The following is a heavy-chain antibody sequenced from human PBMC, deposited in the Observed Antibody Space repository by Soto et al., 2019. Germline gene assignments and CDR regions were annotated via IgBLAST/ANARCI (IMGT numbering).Heavy chain of an antibody. Sequence: EVQLLESGGGLVQPGGSLRLSCAASGFPFSGYAINWVRQAPGKGLEWVSIISGIGSSTNYADSVKGRFTISRDNSRDTVHLQMNSLRVEDTAVYYCAKSYYGDDDHRLLVDNGGQGTFVTVSS. D-gene: IGHD4-17*01. CDR1: GFPFSGYA. CDR3: AKSYYGDDDHRLLVDN. CDR2: ISGIGSST. V-gene: IGHV3-23*01. J-gene: IGHJ4*02.